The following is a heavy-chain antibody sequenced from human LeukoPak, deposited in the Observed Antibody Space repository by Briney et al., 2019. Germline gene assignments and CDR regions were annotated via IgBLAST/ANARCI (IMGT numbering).Heavy chain of an antibody. D-gene: IGHD6-25*01. Sequence: GGSLRLSCGASGFTFSNYAMGWVRQAPGKGLEWVSLISGSGETAYYLDSVKGRFTISRDNSKNTLSLQMNSLRAEDTALYYCAPDLRGSASSLDDWGQGTLVTVSS. V-gene: IGHV3-23*01. J-gene: IGHJ4*02. CDR2: ISGSGETA. CDR3: APDLRGSASSLDD. CDR1: GFTFSNYA.